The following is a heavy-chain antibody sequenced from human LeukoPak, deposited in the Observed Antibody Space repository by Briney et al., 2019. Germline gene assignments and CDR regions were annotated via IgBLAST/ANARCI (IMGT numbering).Heavy chain of an antibody. CDR3: GREHADMVARSDYSYYYVMAV. V-gene: IGHV1-69*04. CDR2: IIPILGIA. Sequence: SVKVSCKASGGTFSSYAISWVRQAPGQGLEWMGRIIPILGIANYAQKFQGRVTITADKSTSTAYMELSSLRSEDTAVYYCGREHADMVARSDYSYYYVMAVWGQGTTVTVS. CDR1: GGTFSSYA. J-gene: IGHJ6*02. D-gene: IGHD5-12*01.